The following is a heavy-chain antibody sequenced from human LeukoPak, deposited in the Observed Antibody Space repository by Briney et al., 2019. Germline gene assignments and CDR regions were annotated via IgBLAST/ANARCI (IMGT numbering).Heavy chain of an antibody. Sequence: SETLSLTSTVSGGSISSGGYYWSWIRQHPGKGLEWIGYIYYSGSTYYNPSLKSRVTISVDTSKNQFSLKLSSVTAADTAVYYCARVLTVTRDAFDIWGQGTMVTVSS. CDR2: IYYSGST. D-gene: IGHD4-17*01. CDR1: GGSISSGGYY. CDR3: ARVLTVTRDAFDI. J-gene: IGHJ3*02. V-gene: IGHV4-31*03.